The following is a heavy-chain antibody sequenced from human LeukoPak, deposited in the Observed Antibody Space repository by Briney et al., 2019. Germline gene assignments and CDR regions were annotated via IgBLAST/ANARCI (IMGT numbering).Heavy chain of an antibody. CDR3: ATDLSFLGFPGY. V-gene: IGHV1-24*01. D-gene: IGHD2-21*01. CDR2: FDPEDGET. Sequence: ASVKVSCEVSGYTLTELSMHWVRQAPGKGLEWMGGFDPEDGETIYAQKFQGRVTMTEDTSTDTAYMELSSLRSEDTAVYYCATDLSFLGFPGYWGQGTLVTVSS. J-gene: IGHJ4*02. CDR1: GYTLTELS.